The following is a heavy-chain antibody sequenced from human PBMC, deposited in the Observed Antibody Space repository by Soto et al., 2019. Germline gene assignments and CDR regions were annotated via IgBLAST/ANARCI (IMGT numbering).Heavy chain of an antibody. Sequence: QVQLQESGPGLVEPSQTPSLTCTVSGGSISSGGYYWSWIRQHPGKGLEWIGYIYYSGSTYYNPSLKNRFTISVDTPKKQLSLKLSSVTAADTDVYYCARGGDFWSGYYPKGGYGMDVWGQGTTVTVSS. CDR3: ARGGDFWSGYYPKGGYGMDV. CDR1: GGSISSGGYY. D-gene: IGHD3-3*01. J-gene: IGHJ6*02. CDR2: IYYSGST. V-gene: IGHV4-31*03.